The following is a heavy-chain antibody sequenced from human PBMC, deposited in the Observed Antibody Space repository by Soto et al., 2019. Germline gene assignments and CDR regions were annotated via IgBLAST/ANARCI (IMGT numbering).Heavy chain of an antibody. CDR1: GYTFTIYG. CDR3: ARVEYYDSGGYDGY. CDR2: ISGYIGKT. Sequence: QVQLVQSGAEVKKPGASVKVSCKASGYTFTIYGISWVRQAPGQGLEWMGWISGYIGKTDYAQNVQDRVTRTTDASRRSGYMALRSLRSDETAVYCCARVEYYDSGGYDGYWGQGHLINVSP. D-gene: IGHD3-22*01. J-gene: IGHJ4*02. V-gene: IGHV1-18*04.